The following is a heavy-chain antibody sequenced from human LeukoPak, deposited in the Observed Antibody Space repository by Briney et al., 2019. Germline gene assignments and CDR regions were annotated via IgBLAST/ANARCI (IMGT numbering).Heavy chain of an antibody. Sequence: GGSLRPSCAASGFTFSAHAMSWVRQAPGKGLEWVSAISGSGDSTSYADSVQDRFTISRDKSKNTLYLQMNSLRAEDTAVYYCAKRGYSSGPDYFDYWGQGTLVTVSS. CDR2: ISGSGDST. D-gene: IGHD5-18*01. V-gene: IGHV3-23*01. CDR3: AKRGYSSGPDYFDY. J-gene: IGHJ4*02. CDR1: GFTFSAHA.